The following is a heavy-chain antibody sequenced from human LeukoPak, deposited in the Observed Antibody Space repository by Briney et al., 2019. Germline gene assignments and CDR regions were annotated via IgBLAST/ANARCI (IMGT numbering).Heavy chain of an antibody. V-gene: IGHV3-23*01. CDR3: AKDFMVRGVGPLFDY. J-gene: IGHJ4*02. D-gene: IGHD3-10*01. CDR2: ISGSGGST. Sequence: GGSLRLSCAASGFTFSNYAMSWVRQAPGKGLEWVSAISGSGGSTYYADSVKGRFTISRDNSKNTLYLQMNSLRAEDTAVYYCAKDFMVRGVGPLFDYWGQGTLVTVSS. CDR1: GFTFSNYA.